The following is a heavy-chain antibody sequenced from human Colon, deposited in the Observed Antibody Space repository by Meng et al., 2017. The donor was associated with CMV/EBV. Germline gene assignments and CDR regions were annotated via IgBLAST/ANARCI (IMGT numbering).Heavy chain of an antibody. CDR1: GFIFSNYW. CDR3: AREPSFGDYDY. Sequence: LSCAVSGFIFSNYWMHWVRQAPGRGLVWVSRMNSDGSTTTYADSVKGRFTISRDNSKNIVYLQMNSLRPGDTAVYYCAREPSFGDYDYWGQGTLVTVSS. CDR2: MNSDGSTT. D-gene: IGHD4-17*01. J-gene: IGHJ4*02. V-gene: IGHV3-74*01.